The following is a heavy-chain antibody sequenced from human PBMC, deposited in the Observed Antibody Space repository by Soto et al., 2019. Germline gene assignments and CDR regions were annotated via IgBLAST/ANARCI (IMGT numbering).Heavy chain of an antibody. Sequence: QVQLVQSGAEVKKPGASVKVSCKASGYTFTSYGISWVRQAPGQGLEWMGWISAYNDNTNNAQKLQGRVTMTKDTSTNPSHMELMSLRFDATAVYYLASTYSSGYYRRGCIFDSLGQGTLVTFSS. CDR3: ASTYSSGYYRRGCIFDS. V-gene: IGHV1-18*01. CDR2: ISAYNDNT. CDR1: GYTFTSYG. J-gene: IGHJ4*02. D-gene: IGHD6-19*01.